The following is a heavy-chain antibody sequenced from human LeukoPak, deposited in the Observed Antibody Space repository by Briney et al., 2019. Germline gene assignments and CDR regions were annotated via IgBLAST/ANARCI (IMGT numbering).Heavy chain of an antibody. CDR3: ARNKRDVSYYDILTDYPKYFFDH. J-gene: IGHJ4*02. CDR1: GVSISSSSYY. D-gene: IGHD3-9*01. V-gene: IGHV4-39*07. CDR2: ISYSGST. Sequence: SETLSLTCTVSGVSISSSSYYWDWSRQPPGKGLEWIGCISYSGSTYYNPSLKSRVTISVDTSKNQFSLKLSSVTAADTAVYYCARNKRDVSYYDILTDYPKYFFDHWGQGTLVTVSS.